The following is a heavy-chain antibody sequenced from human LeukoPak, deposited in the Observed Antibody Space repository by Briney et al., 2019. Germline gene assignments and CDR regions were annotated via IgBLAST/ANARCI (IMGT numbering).Heavy chain of an antibody. D-gene: IGHD1-26*01. CDR1: GITFSSFA. Sequence: GGSLRLSCAASGITFSSFAMSWVRQAPGKGLEWVSGISGSGDRTYYADSVKGRLTISRDNSKNTLYLQMQSLGAEDTAVYYCAKWGWPVVSGSYPYYFDYWGQGTLVTVSS. J-gene: IGHJ4*02. CDR2: ISGSGDRT. CDR3: AKWGWPVVSGSYPYYFDY. V-gene: IGHV3-23*01.